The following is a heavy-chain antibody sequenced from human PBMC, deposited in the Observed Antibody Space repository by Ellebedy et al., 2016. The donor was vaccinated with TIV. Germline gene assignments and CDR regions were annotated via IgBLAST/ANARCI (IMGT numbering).Heavy chain of an antibody. D-gene: IGHD3-16*01. CDR3: ARTGGLDY. V-gene: IGHV3-48*02. CDR2: ITSTSTAT. CDR1: GFTFSGHS. Sequence: PGGSLRLSCAASGFTFSGHSMNWVRQSPGKGLEWVSYITSTSTATHYADSVKGRFTISRDNAKNSLYLQMNSLRDEDTAVYYCARTGGLDYWGQGTLVTVSS. J-gene: IGHJ4*02.